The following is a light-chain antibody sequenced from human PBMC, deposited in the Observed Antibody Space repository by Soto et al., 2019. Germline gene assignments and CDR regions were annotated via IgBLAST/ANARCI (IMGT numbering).Light chain of an antibody. CDR1: QYINTR. J-gene: IGKJ1*01. CDR3: HQRQSSPRT. V-gene: IGKV3-11*01. Sequence: EIVLTQSPATLSSFPGDRVTLSCRASQYINTRLAWYQHRPGQAPRLLIYQTSLRSAGIPARFSASGSGTDFNLTISDVQPEDFALYSCHQRQSSPRTFGQGT. CDR2: QTS.